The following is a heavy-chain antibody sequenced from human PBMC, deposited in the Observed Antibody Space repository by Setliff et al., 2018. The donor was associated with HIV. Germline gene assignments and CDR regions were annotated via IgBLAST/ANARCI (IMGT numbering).Heavy chain of an antibody. CDR3: ARAEGDTYYNFSYYYGMDV. V-gene: IGHV4-59*01. J-gene: IGHJ6*02. CDR2: IYYSGST. Sequence: SETLSLTCTVSGGSISTYYWSWIRQPPGKGLEWIGYIYYSGSTNYNPSLKSRVTISVDTSKNQFSLKLSSVTAADTAVYYCARAEGDTYYNFSYYYGMDVWGQGTTVTVSS. CDR1: GGSISTYY. D-gene: IGHD3-3*01.